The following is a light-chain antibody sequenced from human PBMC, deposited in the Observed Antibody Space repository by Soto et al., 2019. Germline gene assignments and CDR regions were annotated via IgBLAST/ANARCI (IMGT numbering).Light chain of an antibody. CDR3: LLSYSGGRPV. CDR1: TGAVTSGHY. Sequence: QAVVTQEPSLTVSPGGTVTLTCGSSTGAVTSGHYPYWFQQKPGQAPRTLIYHTSDKHSWTPARFSGSLLGGKAALTLSGAQPEDEADYYCLLSYSGGRPVFGGGTKVTV. J-gene: IGLJ3*02. CDR2: HTS. V-gene: IGLV7-46*01.